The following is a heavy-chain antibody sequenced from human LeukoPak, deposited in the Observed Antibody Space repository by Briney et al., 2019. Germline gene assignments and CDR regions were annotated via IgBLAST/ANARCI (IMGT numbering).Heavy chain of an antibody. CDR2: IDSDNDPI. CDR3: AREGCGTNCPTHYFDY. CDR1: GFTFSLYS. V-gene: IGHV3-48*01. D-gene: IGHD4/OR15-4a*01. J-gene: IGHJ4*02. Sequence: PGGSLRLSCAASGFTFSLYSINWVRQAPGKGLEWRSYIDSDNDPIHYADSVKGRFTVSRDNAKNSVWLQMSSLSAEDTAVYYCAREGCGTNCPTHYFDYWGQGILVTVSP.